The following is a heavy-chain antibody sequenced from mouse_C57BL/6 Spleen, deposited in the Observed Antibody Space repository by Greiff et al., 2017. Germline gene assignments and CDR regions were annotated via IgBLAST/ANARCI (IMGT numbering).Heavy chain of an antibody. Sequence: VQLQQPGAELVMPGASVKLSCKASGYTFTSYWMHWVKQRPGQGLEWIGEIDPSDSYTNYNQKFKGKSTLTVDKSSSTAYMQLSSLTSEDSAVYYCARLTTASRGDFDYWGQGTTLTVSS. CDR2: IDPSDSYT. CDR1: GYTFTSYW. J-gene: IGHJ2*01. CDR3: ARLTTASRGDFDY. D-gene: IGHD1-2*01. V-gene: IGHV1-69*01.